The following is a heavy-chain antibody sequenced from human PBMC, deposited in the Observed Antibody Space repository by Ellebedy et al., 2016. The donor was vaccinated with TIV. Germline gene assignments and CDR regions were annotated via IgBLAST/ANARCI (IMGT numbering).Heavy chain of an antibody. CDR1: GYSISSGYF. CDR3: ARDRGAASFDP. CDR2: IYHSGTT. V-gene: IGHV4-38-2*02. D-gene: IGHD6-25*01. J-gene: IGHJ5*02. Sequence: MPSETLSLTCTVSGYSISSGYFWGWIRQPPGKGLEWIGSIYHSGTTYYNPSLKSRVTISVDTSKNQFSLKLRSVTAADTAVCYCARDRGAASFDPWGQGALVTVSS.